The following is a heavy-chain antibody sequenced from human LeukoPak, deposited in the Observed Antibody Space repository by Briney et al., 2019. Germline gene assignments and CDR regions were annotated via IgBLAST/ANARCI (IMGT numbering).Heavy chain of an antibody. D-gene: IGHD3-16*02. J-gene: IGHJ5*02. V-gene: IGHV1-2*02. CDR1: GYTFTSYH. CDR2: INPNSGGT. CDR3: ARLYYDYVWGSYRYTDCFDP. Sequence: GASVKVSCKASGYTFTSYHMHWVRQAPGQGLEWMGWINPNSGGTNYAQKFQGRVTMTRDTSISTAYMELSRLRSDDTAVYYCARLYYDYVWGSYRYTDCFDPWGQGTLVTVSS.